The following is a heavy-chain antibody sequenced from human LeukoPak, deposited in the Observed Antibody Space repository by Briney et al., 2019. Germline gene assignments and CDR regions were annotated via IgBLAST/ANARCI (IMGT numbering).Heavy chain of an antibody. D-gene: IGHD2-8*01. V-gene: IGHV3-48*03. CDR2: ISSSGSTI. Sequence: GGSLRLSCAASGFTFSSYEMNWVRQAPGKGLEWVSYISSSGSTIYYADSVKGRFTISRDNAKNSLYLQMNSLRAEDTAVYYCAKLCQRTNGVCYYFDYWGQGTLVTVSS. CDR3: AKLCQRTNGVCYYFDY. CDR1: GFTFSSYE. J-gene: IGHJ4*02.